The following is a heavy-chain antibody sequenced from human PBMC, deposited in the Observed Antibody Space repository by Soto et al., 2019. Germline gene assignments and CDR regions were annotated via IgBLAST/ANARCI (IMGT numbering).Heavy chain of an antibody. D-gene: IGHD4-17*01. CDR3: AKSLRSNWFDP. Sequence: PGGSLRLSCAASGFTFSSYGMHWVRQAPGKGLEWVAVISYDGSNKYYADSVKGRFTISRDNSKNTLYLQMNSLRAEDTAVYYCAKSLRSNWFDPWGQGTLVTVSS. V-gene: IGHV3-30*18. CDR2: ISYDGSNK. J-gene: IGHJ5*02. CDR1: GFTFSSYG.